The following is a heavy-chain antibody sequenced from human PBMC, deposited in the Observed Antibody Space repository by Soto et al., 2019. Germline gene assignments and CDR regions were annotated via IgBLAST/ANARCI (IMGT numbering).Heavy chain of an antibody. Sequence: ASVKVSCKASGYTFTDYYIHWVRQAPGQGLEWMGWVNPNSGGTNYAQKFQGWVTMTRDTSISTVYMELTSLKSDDTAVYYCARGMAGRGYYYYGMDVWGQGTTVTV. CDR3: ARGMAGRGYYYYGMDV. CDR2: VNPNSGGT. CDR1: GYTFTDYY. D-gene: IGHD3-10*01. J-gene: IGHJ6*02. V-gene: IGHV1-2*04.